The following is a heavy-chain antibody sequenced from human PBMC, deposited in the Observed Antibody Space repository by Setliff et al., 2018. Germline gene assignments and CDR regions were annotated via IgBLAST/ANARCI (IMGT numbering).Heavy chain of an antibody. CDR3: RLWSPDYHNDY. D-gene: IGHD3-16*01. CDR2: IQNSGGI. V-gene: IGHV4-59*12. J-gene: IGHJ4*02. Sequence: PSETLSLTCNVSGVSISSYYWSWIRQAPGKGLESLGYIQNSGGINYNPSLKSRLTMSVDTSKNQFSLKLTSVTAADSAVYYCRLWSPDYHNDYWGQGTVVTVSS. CDR1: GVSISSYY.